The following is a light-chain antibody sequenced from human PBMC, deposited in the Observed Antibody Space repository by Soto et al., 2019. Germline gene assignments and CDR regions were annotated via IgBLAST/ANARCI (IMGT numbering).Light chain of an antibody. CDR3: QAWDRNTVV. J-gene: IGLJ3*02. Sequence: SYELTQPPSVSVSPGQTASITCSGDKLGDKYACWYQQKPGQSPVLLIYQDSKRPSGIPERFSGSNSGNTATLTISGTQAMDEADYYCQAWDRNTVVFGGGTKLTVL. V-gene: IGLV3-1*01. CDR1: KLGDKY. CDR2: QDS.